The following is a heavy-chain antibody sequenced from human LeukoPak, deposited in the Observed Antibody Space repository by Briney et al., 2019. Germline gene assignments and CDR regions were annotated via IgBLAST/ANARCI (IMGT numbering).Heavy chain of an antibody. CDR3: VAYMGVTGTFWY. D-gene: IGHD2-21*02. CDR1: GGSISSSSYY. Sequence: SSETLSLTCTVSGGSISSSSYYWGWIRQPPGKGLEWIGSIYYSGSTYYNPSLKSRVTISVDTSKNQFSLKLSSVTAADTAVYYCVAYMGVTGTFWYWGQGTLVTVSS. J-gene: IGHJ4*02. V-gene: IGHV4-39*01. CDR2: IYYSGST.